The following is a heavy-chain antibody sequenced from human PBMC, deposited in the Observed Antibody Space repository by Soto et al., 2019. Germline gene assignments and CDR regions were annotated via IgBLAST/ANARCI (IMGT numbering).Heavy chain of an antibody. CDR2: VNPSGGST. CDR1: GYIFTAYS. J-gene: IGHJ1*01. CDR3: AREENCSDGICYSEYFQR. Sequence: QVQLEQSGAEVKKPGASVKVSCKASGYIFTAYSMHWVRRAPGQGLQWMGVVNPSGGSTNYAQKFQGRITLTRDTSRNTFYMDLSSLKSEDTAVYYCAREENCSDGICYSEYFQRWGQGTLVTVSS. V-gene: IGHV1-46*01. D-gene: IGHD2-15*01.